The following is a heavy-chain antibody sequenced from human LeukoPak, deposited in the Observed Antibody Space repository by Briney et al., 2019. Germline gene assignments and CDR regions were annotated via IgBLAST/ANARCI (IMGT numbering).Heavy chain of an antibody. CDR1: GYTFTSYG. J-gene: IGHJ5*02. CDR3: ARETTVTTPHWFDP. D-gene: IGHD4-17*01. V-gene: IGHV1-18*01. Sequence: GASVKVSCKASGYTFTSYGISWVRQAPGQGLEWMGWISAYNGNTNYAQKLQGRVTMTTDTSTSTAYMELRSLRSDDTAMYYCARETTVTTPHWFDPWGQGTLVTVSS. CDR2: ISAYNGNT.